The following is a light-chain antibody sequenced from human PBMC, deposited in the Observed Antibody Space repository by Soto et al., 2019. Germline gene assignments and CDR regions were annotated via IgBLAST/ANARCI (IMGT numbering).Light chain of an antibody. CDR2: DVS. V-gene: IGLV2-14*03. CDR3: SSHTTSNTVI. J-gene: IGLJ2*01. CDR1: SSDIGDDNY. Sequence: QSVLTQPASVSGSPGQSITISCTGTSSDIGDDNYVSWYQQHPGKAPKLVIYDVSNRPSGVSNRFSGSKSANTASLTISGLQTEDEADYYCSSHTTSNTVIFGGGTKLTVL.